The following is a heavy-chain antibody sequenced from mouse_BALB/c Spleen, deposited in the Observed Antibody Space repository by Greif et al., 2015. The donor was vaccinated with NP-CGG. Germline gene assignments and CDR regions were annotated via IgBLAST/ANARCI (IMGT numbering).Heavy chain of an antibody. D-gene: IGHD4-1*01. CDR1: GYTFTDYE. V-gene: IGHV1-15*01. CDR2: IDPETGGT. Sequence: QVQLQQSGAELVRPGASVTLSCKASGYTFTDYEMHWVKQTPVHGLEWIGAIDPETGGTAYNQKFKGKATLTADKSSSTAYMELRSLTSEDSAVYYCTRSNWDYAMDYWGQGTSVTVSS. CDR3: TRSNWDYAMDY. J-gene: IGHJ4*01.